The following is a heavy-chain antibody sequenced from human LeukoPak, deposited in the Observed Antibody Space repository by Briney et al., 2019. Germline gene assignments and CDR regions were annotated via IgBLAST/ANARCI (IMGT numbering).Heavy chain of an antibody. D-gene: IGHD3-22*01. Sequence: GGSLRLSCAASGFTFSSYWMSWVRQAPGKGLEWVANIKQDGSEKYYVDSVKGRFTISRDNAKNSLYLQMNSLRAEDTAVYYCARDYYDSSGYTLRANWGQGTLVTVSS. CDR3: ARDYYDSSGYTLRAN. CDR2: IKQDGSEK. V-gene: IGHV3-7*01. J-gene: IGHJ4*02. CDR1: GFTFSSYW.